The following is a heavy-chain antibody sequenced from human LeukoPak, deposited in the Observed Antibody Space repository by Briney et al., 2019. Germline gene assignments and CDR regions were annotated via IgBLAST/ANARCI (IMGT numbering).Heavy chain of an antibody. Sequence: GGSLRLSCAASGFTFSSYSMNWVRQAPGKGLEGVSYISSSSSTIYYADSVKGRFTISRDNAKNSLYLQMNSLRAEDTAVYYCARGSYYYDTNAFDIWGQGTMVTVSS. CDR3: ARGSYYYDTNAFDI. J-gene: IGHJ3*02. D-gene: IGHD3-22*01. CDR2: ISSSSSTI. CDR1: GFTFSSYS. V-gene: IGHV3-48*04.